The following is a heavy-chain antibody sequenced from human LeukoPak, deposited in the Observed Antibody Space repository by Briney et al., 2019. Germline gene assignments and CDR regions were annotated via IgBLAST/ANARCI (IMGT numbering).Heavy chain of an antibody. CDR3: ARREKSGVAYTNWLDS. Sequence: GGSLRLSCAASGFTFSDYYMSWVRQAPGEGLDWVAAIKPDGSEQYYVDSVKGRFTISRDNAKNSLFLQMNSLRAEDTALYYCARREKSGVAYTNWLDSWGQGTLVPVSS. J-gene: IGHJ5*01. V-gene: IGHV3-7*01. CDR1: GFTFSDYY. D-gene: IGHD3-3*01. CDR2: IKPDGSEQ.